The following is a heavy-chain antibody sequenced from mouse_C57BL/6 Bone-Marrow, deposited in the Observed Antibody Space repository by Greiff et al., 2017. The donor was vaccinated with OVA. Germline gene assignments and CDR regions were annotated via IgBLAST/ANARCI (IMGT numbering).Heavy chain of an antibody. CDR3: TRSPYYYAMDY. Sequence: QVQLQQPGAELVKPGASVKLSCKASGYTFTSYWMQWVKQRPGQGLEWIGEIDPSDSYTNYNQKCKGKATLTVDTSSSTAYMQLSSLTSEDSAVYYCTRSPYYYAMDYWGQGTSVTVSS. CDR1: GYTFTSYW. V-gene: IGHV1-50*01. CDR2: IDPSDSYT. J-gene: IGHJ4*01.